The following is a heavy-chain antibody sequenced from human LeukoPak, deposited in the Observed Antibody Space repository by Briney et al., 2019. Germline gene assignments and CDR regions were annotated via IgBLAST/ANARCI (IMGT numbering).Heavy chain of an antibody. CDR2: ISGSGGST. V-gene: IGHV3-23*01. CDR3: ANALRGYCSSTSCYTGNWFDP. Sequence: PGGSLRLSCAASGFTFSSYAMSWVRQAPGKGLECVSAISGSGGSTYYADSVKGRFTISRENSKNTLYLQMNSLRAEDTAVYYCANALRGYCSSTSCYTGNWFDPWGQGTLVTVSS. J-gene: IGHJ5*02. D-gene: IGHD2-2*02. CDR1: GFTFSSYA.